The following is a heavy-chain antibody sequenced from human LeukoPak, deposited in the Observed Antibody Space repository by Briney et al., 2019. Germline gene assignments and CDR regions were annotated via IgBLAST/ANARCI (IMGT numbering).Heavy chain of an antibody. V-gene: IGHV4-59*01. Sequence: SETLSLTCTVSGGSNSSYYWSWIRQPPGKGLEWIGYIYYSGSTNYNPSLKSRVTISVDTSKNQFSLKLSSVTASDRAVYPGARWELLDYWGQGTLVTASS. CDR3: ARWELLDY. CDR2: IYYSGST. CDR1: GGSNSSYY. D-gene: IGHD1-26*01. J-gene: IGHJ4*02.